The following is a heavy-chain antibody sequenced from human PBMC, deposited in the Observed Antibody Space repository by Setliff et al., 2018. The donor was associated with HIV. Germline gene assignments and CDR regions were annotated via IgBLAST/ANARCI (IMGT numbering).Heavy chain of an antibody. V-gene: IGHV1-8*02. D-gene: IGHD3-10*01. Sequence: ASVKVSCKASGYTFVSYEINWVRQAPGQGLEWMGWMNPNSGNTAYAQKFQGRLTMTMDTSKTTSYMELRSLTSKDTAIYYCATHQGFLGSGIHWFDPWGQGTLVTVSS. CDR3: ATHQGFLGSGIHWFDP. CDR2: MNPNSGNT. J-gene: IGHJ5*02. CDR1: GYTFVSYE.